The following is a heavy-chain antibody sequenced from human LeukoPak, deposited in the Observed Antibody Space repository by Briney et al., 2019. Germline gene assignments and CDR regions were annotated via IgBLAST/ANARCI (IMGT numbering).Heavy chain of an antibody. V-gene: IGHV4-59*01. CDR3: ARDRSGGGY. D-gene: IGHD2-15*01. CDR2: IYYSGSA. J-gene: IGHJ4*02. CDR1: GGSISSYY. Sequence: SETLSLTCTVSGGSISSYYWSWIRQPPGKGLEWIGYIYYSGSANYNPSLKSRLTISVDTSKNQFSLKLISVTAADTAVYYCARDRSGGGYWGQGTLVTVSS.